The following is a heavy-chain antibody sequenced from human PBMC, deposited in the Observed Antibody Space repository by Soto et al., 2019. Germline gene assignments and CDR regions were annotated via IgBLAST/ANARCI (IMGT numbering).Heavy chain of an antibody. D-gene: IGHD3-22*01. CDR2: INAGDGNT. J-gene: IGHJ4*02. CDR1: GYTFTYCT. Sequence: ASVKVSCKSSGYTFTYCTVHCVRQAPGQRLEWMGWINAGDGNTKYSPNFQGRVTITKDTSASTVYMELSSLRSEDTAVYFCTRGYYDSSGYYPKFDYWGQGTLVTVSS. CDR3: TRGYYDSSGYYPKFDY. V-gene: IGHV1-3*01.